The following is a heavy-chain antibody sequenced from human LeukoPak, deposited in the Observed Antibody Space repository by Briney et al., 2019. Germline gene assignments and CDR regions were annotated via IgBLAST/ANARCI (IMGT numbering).Heavy chain of an antibody. CDR2: IWYDGSNK. Sequence: GGSLRLSCAASGFTFRSYAMNWVRQAPGKGLEWVAVIWYDGSNKYYADSVKGRFTISRDNSKNTLYLQMNSLRAEDTAVYYCAKGYYDFWSGYFGYDYMDVWGKGTTVTVSS. CDR3: AKGYYDFWSGYFGYDYMDV. D-gene: IGHD3-3*01. CDR1: GFTFRSYA. V-gene: IGHV3-33*06. J-gene: IGHJ6*03.